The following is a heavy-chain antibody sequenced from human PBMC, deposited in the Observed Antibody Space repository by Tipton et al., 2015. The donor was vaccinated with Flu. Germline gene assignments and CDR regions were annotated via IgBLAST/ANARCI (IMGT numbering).Heavy chain of an antibody. D-gene: IGHD3-10*01. CDR3: ASITMIRGNYYFGMDV. V-gene: IGHV4-61*09. CDR1: GGSISSGSDY. CDR2: AYITGST. J-gene: IGHJ6*02. Sequence: LRLSCTVSGGSISSGSDYWSWIRQPAGKGLEWIGHAYITGSTNYNPSLRSRVTISIDTSKNQFSLKLSSVTAADTAVYYCASITMIRGNYYFGMDVWGQGTTVTVSS.